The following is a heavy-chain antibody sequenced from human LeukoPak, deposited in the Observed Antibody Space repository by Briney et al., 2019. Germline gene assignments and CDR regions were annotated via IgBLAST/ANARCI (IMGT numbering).Heavy chain of an antibody. Sequence: PGGSLRLSFAASGFAFSSYAMSWVRQAPGKGLKWVSAISGSGGSTYYADSVKGRFTISRDNSKNTLYLQMNSLRAEDTAVYYCAQGIGSSSWSGGCYWGQGTLVTVSS. CDR2: ISGSGGST. CDR1: GFAFSSYA. V-gene: IGHV3-23*01. J-gene: IGHJ4*02. CDR3: AQGIGSSSWSGGCY. D-gene: IGHD6-13*01.